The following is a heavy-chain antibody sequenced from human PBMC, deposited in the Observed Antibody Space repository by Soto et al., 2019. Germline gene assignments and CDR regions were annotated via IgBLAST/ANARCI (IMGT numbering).Heavy chain of an antibody. V-gene: IGHV1-69*02. Sequence: VASVKVSCKASGGTFSSYTISWVRQAPGQGLEWMGRIIPILGIANYAQKFQGRVTITADKSTSTAYMELSSLRSEDTAVYYCARGTGTTGYYYYYMDVWGKGTTVTVSS. CDR2: IIPILGIA. CDR3: ARGTGTTGYYYYYMDV. CDR1: GGTFSSYT. J-gene: IGHJ6*03. D-gene: IGHD1-1*01.